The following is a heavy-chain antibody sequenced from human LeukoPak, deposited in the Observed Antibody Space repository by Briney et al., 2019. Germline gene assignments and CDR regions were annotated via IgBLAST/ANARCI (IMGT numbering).Heavy chain of an antibody. CDR2: SSAYNGDG. J-gene: IGHJ6*03. V-gene: IGHV1-18*01. Sequence: ASVKVSCQASGYNFITIATSWVRQAPGQGLEWMGWSSAYNGDGNFVQKFQGRVTMTTDTSTNTAYMELRSLRYDDTAVYYCARGYAGYYYYYYMDVWGKGTTVTVSS. D-gene: IGHD2-2*01. CDR3: ARGYAGYYYYYYMDV. CDR1: GYNFITIA.